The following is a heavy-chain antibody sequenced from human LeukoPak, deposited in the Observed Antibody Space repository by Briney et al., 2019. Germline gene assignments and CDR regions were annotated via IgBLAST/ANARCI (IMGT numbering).Heavy chain of an antibody. CDR2: IYSGGST. D-gene: IGHD3-9*01. V-gene: IGHV3-66*01. Sequence: RPGGSLRLSRAASGFTFSSYSMNWVRQAPGKGLEWVSVIYSGGSTYYADSVKGRSTISRDNSKNTLYLQMNSLRAEDTAVYYCARVSSTGISFDYWGQGTQVAVSS. CDR1: GFTFSSYS. CDR3: ARVSSTGISFDY. J-gene: IGHJ4*02.